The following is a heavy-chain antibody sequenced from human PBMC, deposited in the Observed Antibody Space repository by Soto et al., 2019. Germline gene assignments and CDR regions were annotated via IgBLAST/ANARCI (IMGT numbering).Heavy chain of an antibody. CDR1: GDSIRSSY. Sequence: SETLSLTCSVSGDSIRSSYWSWIRQPPGKGLEWIGYIYYSGSTNYNPSLKSRVTISVDTSKNQFSLKVSSVTAADTAVYYCARGYNWFDPWGQGTLVTVS. CDR3: ARGYNWFDP. V-gene: IGHV4-59*01. CDR2: IYYSGST. J-gene: IGHJ5*02.